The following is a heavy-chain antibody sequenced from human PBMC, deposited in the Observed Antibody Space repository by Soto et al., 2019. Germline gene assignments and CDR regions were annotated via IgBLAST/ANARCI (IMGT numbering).Heavy chain of an antibody. V-gene: IGHV4-39*01. CDR1: GVSISNSSYY. J-gene: IGHJ4*02. CDR2: IYYSGIT. Sequence: SETLSLTCTVSGVSISNSSYYWGWIRRPPGKGLEWIGTIYYSGITYYNPSLKSRVTISVDTSKNQFSMKLTSVTAADTAVYYCARHGSNWGQGTLVTVSS. CDR3: ARHGSN.